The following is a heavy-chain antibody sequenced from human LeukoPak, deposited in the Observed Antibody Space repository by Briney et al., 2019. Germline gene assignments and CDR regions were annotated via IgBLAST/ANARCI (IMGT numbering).Heavy chain of an antibody. V-gene: IGHV4-4*02. Sequence: SETLSLTCAVSGGSISSSNWWSWGHQPPGKGLVGSGDSYYSGNTIYNPPLKGRVTISVDTSKNQFSLKLSSVTAADTAVYYCARSAEYSSSGAINGVHYYMDVWGKGTTVTVSS. CDR2: SYYSGNT. D-gene: IGHD6-6*01. CDR1: GGSISSSNW. CDR3: ARSAEYSSSGAINGVHYYMDV. J-gene: IGHJ6*03.